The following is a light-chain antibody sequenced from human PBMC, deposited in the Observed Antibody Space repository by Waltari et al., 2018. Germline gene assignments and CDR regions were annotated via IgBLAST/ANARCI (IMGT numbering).Light chain of an antibody. J-gene: IGKJ1*01. CDR3: QHYVRLPAT. CDR2: GAP. CDR1: QSVSRT. V-gene: IGKV3-20*01. Sequence: EIVLTQSPGILSLSPGERATLSCRASQSVSRTLAWYQQKPGQAPRLLIYGAPSRATGIPDRFSGGGSGTDFSLTISRLEPEDFAVYYCQHYVRLPATFGQGTKLEIK.